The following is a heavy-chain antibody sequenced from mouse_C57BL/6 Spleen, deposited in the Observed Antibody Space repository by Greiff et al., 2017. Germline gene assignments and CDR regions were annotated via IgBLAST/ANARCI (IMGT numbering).Heavy chain of an antibody. V-gene: IGHV1-9*01. J-gene: IGHJ3*01. Sequence: QVQLQQSGAELMKPGASVKLSCKATGYTFTGYWIEWVKQRPGHGLEWIGEILPGSGSTNSNEKFKGKATFTADTSSNTAYMQLSSLTTEDSAIYYCARFEGLSFAYWGQGTLVTVSA. CDR1: GYTFTGYW. CDR2: ILPGSGST. CDR3: ARFEGLSFAY. D-gene: IGHD2-4*01.